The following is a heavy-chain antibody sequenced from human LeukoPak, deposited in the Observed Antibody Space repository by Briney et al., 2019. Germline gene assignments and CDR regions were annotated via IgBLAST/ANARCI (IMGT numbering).Heavy chain of an antibody. D-gene: IGHD2-21*02. J-gene: IGHJ5*02. Sequence: SETLSLTCTVSGVSIKNPFYFWGWIRQPPGKGFEWIASIYYSGTTYYNPSLKSRVTISRDTSQNQFYLSLSSVTAADTAVYYCARHYPSSTVTDRFDPWGQETLVTVSS. CDR1: GVSIKNPFYF. CDR3: ARHYPSSTVTDRFDP. V-gene: IGHV4-39*01. CDR2: IYYSGTT.